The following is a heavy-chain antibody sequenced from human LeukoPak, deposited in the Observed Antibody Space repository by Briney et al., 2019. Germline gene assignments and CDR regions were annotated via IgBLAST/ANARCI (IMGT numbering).Heavy chain of an antibody. CDR1: GFTFSSYA. Sequence: GGSLRLSCAASGFTFSSYAMSWVRQAPGKGLEWVSAISGSGDSTYYADSVKGRFTISRDNAKNSLYLQMNSLRAEDTAVYYCARVVPRGDSSGYNYFDYWGQGTLVTVSS. V-gene: IGHV3-23*01. J-gene: IGHJ4*02. CDR2: ISGSGDST. CDR3: ARVVPRGDSSGYNYFDY. D-gene: IGHD3-22*01.